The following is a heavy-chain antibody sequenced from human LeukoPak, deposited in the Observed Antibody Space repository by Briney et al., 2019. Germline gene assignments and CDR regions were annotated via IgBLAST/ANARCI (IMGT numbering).Heavy chain of an antibody. J-gene: IGHJ5*02. Sequence: SETLSLTCTVSGGSISGYYWSWIRQPAGKGLEWIWRIYTSGTTDYNPSLKSRLTISLDTSTNQFSLKLSSVTAADTAVYYCARDQKRVQQLVAEFDLWGQGTLVTVSS. CDR2: IYTSGTT. CDR3: ARDQKRVQQLVAEFDL. V-gene: IGHV4-4*07. D-gene: IGHD6-13*01. CDR1: GGSISGYY.